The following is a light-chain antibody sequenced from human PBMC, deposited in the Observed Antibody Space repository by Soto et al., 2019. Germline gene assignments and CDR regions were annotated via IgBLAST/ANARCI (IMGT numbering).Light chain of an antibody. J-gene: IGLJ1*01. CDR1: SSDVGRYSF. CDR2: DIY. CDR3: CSHAGNSVV. V-gene: IGLV2-11*01. Sequence: QSALTQPRSVSGSPGQSVTISCTGTSSDVGRYSFVSWYQQHPGKAPKLILYDIYKRPSGVPDRFSGSKSGNTASLTISGLQAEDETDYYCCSHAGNSVVFGTGTKVTVL.